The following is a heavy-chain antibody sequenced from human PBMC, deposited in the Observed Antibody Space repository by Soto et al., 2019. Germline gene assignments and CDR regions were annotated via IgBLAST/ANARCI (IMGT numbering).Heavy chain of an antibody. D-gene: IGHD3-22*01. Sequence: GASVKVSCKASGYTFTSYYMHWVRQAPGQGLEWMGIINPSGGSTSYAQKFQGRVTMTRDTSTSTVYMELSSLRSEDTAVYYCASVSYYYDSSGLSYGTDVWGQGTTVTVSS. CDR1: GYTFTSYY. V-gene: IGHV1-46*01. J-gene: IGHJ6*02. CDR3: ASVSYYYDSSGLSYGTDV. CDR2: INPSGGST.